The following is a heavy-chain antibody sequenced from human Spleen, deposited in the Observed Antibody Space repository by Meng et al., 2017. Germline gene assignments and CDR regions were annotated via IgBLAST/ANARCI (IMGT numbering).Heavy chain of an antibody. Sequence: SETLSLTCAVYGGSFRDYSWSWFRQPPGRGLQWIGEINHSGGTNYQPSLKSRVSMSVDTSKKQFSLRLRSVNVADTAVYFCARGNIAAATHNWFDPWGQGTLVTVSS. CDR3: ARGNIAAATHNWFDP. CDR2: INHSGGT. CDR1: GGSFRDYS. V-gene: IGHV4-34*01. J-gene: IGHJ5*02. D-gene: IGHD6-25*01.